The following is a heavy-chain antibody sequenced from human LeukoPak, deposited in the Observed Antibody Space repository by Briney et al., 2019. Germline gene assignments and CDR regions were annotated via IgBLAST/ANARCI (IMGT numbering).Heavy chain of an antibody. Sequence: GGSLRLSCAASGFTFSSYAMTWVRQAPGKGLEWVPSISDSGSGTYYADSVKGRFTISRDNSKNTLYLQMNSLRAEDTAVYYCAKRTDTSGNRGGALDIWGQGTMVAVSS. CDR2: ISDSGSGT. V-gene: IGHV3-23*01. CDR1: GFTFSSYA. J-gene: IGHJ3*02. D-gene: IGHD3-22*01. CDR3: AKRTDTSGNRGGALDI.